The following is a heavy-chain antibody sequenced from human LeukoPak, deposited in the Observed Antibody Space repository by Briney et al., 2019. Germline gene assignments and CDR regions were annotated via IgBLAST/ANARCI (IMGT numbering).Heavy chain of an antibody. Sequence: ASVKVSCKASGYTFTSFAMHWVRQAPGQRLEWMGWINAGNGNTKYSQKFQGGVTITRDTSASTAYMELSSLRSEDTAVYYCARIRVDYYDSSGYYDYWGQGTLVTVSS. CDR3: ARIRVDYYDSSGYYDY. J-gene: IGHJ4*02. V-gene: IGHV1-3*01. CDR2: INAGNGNT. D-gene: IGHD3-22*01. CDR1: GYTFTSFA.